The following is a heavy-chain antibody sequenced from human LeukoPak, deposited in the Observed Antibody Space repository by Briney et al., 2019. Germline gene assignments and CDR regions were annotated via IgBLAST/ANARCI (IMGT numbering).Heavy chain of an antibody. CDR3: ARDRDNSRDY. J-gene: IGHJ4*02. CDR1: GYTFTGHY. CDR2: INPNSGDT. Sequence: ASVKVSCKTSGYTFTGHYMHWVRQAPGQGLEWMGWINPNSGDTNYAQKFQGRVTMTRDTSISTAYMELSSLRSDDTAVYYCARDRDNSRDYWGQGTLVSVSS. D-gene: IGHD4-11*01. V-gene: IGHV1-2*02.